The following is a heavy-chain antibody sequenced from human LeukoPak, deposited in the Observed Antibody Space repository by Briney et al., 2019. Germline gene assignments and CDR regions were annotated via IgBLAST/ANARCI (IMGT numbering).Heavy chain of an antibody. CDR3: GRAMCSGGSCAIDY. Sequence: PGGSLTLLCAVSGLTVKRNYMLCVREARGGGVEGVSDIYSWGSKFYSDSVEGRFPISRDNPKNTLYLPMNSLSGEDAGVFYCGRAMCSGGSCAIDYWGERTPVTVSS. V-gene: IGHV3-53*01. D-gene: IGHD2-15*01. CDR2: IYSWGSK. J-gene: IGHJ4*02. CDR1: GLTVKRNY.